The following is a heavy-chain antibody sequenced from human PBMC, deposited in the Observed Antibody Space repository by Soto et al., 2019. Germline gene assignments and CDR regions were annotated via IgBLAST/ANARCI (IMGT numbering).Heavy chain of an antibody. V-gene: IGHV1-69*01. Sequence: QVQLVQSGADVKKPGSSVKVSCKTSGGSFGSSAISWVRQAPAQGLEWMGEIIPVFDKANYAQNFQGRLTITADELTGKVFMELSSLRSEETAVYFCARLRRDWGDAFDLWGLGTFVTVSS. CDR1: GGSFGSSA. J-gene: IGHJ3*01. D-gene: IGHD3-16*01. CDR3: ARLRRDWGDAFDL. CDR2: IIPVFDKA.